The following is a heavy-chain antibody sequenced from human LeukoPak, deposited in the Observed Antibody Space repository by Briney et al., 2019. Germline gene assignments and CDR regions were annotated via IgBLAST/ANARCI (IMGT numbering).Heavy chain of an antibody. D-gene: IGHD4-23*01. CDR1: GGSFSGYY. CDR3: ARNAGNSDLDY. Sequence: SETLSLTCAVYGGSFSGYYWSWIRQPPGKGLEWIGEINHSGSTNYNPSLKSRVTISVDTSKNQFSLKLSSVTAADTAIYYCARNAGNSDLDYWGQGILVTVSS. J-gene: IGHJ4*02. CDR2: INHSGST. V-gene: IGHV4-34*01.